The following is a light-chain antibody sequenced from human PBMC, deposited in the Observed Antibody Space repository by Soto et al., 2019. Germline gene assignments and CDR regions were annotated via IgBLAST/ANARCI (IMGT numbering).Light chain of an antibody. V-gene: IGKV3-11*01. Sequence: PGERATLSCRASQSARTDLAWFQQKPGQPPRLLIYDASNRATGIPARFSGSGSGTDFTLTISSLEPEDFAVYYCRQRASWPRTFGQGTTVEIK. CDR3: RQRASWPRT. CDR2: DAS. CDR1: QSARTD. J-gene: IGKJ1*01.